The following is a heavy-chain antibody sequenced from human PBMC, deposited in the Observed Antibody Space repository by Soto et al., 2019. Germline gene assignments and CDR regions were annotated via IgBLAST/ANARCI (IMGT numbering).Heavy chain of an antibody. CDR2: ISGSGGST. Sequence: EVQLLESGGGLVQPGGSLRLSCAASGFAFSSYAMSWVRQAPGKGLEWVSGISGSGGSTSYADSVKGRFTISRDNSKNTLSLQMNSLRAEDTAVYYCAKVYYGSGRNYFDDWGQGTLVTVSS. CDR3: AKVYYGSGRNYFDD. D-gene: IGHD3-10*01. CDR1: GFAFSSYA. V-gene: IGHV3-23*01. J-gene: IGHJ4*02.